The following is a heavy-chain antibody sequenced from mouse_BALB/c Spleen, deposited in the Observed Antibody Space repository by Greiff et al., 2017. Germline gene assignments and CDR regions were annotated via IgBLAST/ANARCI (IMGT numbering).Heavy chain of an antibody. CDR1: GFNIKDYY. V-gene: IGHV14-4*02. CDR2: IDPENGDT. D-gene: IGHD2-4*01. J-gene: IGHJ3*01. Sequence: VQLKQSGAELVRSGASVKLSCTASGFNIKDYYMHWVKQRPEQGLEWIGWIDPENGDTEYAPKFQGKATMTADTSSNTAYLQLSSLTSEDTAVYYCKVITTGAWFAYWGQGTLVTVSA. CDR3: KVITTGAWFAY.